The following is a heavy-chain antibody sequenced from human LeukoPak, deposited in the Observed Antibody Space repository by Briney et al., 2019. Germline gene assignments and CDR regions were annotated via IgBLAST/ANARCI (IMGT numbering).Heavy chain of an antibody. CDR3: AKTDYGDRGVDY. CDR1: GFTFSTYA. CDR2: ISYDGSNK. D-gene: IGHD4-17*01. V-gene: IGHV3-30*18. J-gene: IGHJ4*02. Sequence: QPGRSLRLPCAASGFTFSTYAMHWVRQAPGKGLEWVAVISYDGSNKYYPDSVKGRFTISRDNSKNTLFLQMNSLRTDDTAVYYCAKTDYGDRGVDYWGQGTLVTVSS.